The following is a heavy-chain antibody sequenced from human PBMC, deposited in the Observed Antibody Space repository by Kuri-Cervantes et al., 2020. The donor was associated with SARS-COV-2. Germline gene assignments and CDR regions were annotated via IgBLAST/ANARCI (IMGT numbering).Heavy chain of an antibody. CDR2: TRNKANSYTT. CDR1: GFTFSDHY. V-gene: IGHV3-72*01. CDR3: ASAVAGLFDS. J-gene: IGHJ4*02. Sequence: GGSLRLSCAASGFTFSDHYMDWVRQAPGKGLEWVGRTRNKANSYTTEYAASVKGRFTISRDDSKNSLYLQMNSLKTEDTAVYYCASAVAGLFDSWGQGTLVTVSS. D-gene: IGHD6-19*01.